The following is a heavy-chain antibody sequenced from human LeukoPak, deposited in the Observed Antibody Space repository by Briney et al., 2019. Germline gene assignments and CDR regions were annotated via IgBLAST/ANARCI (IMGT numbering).Heavy chain of an antibody. J-gene: IGHJ4*02. CDR3: AKDSLRDVLTYFDS. Sequence: GGSLRLSCAASGFTFRSYAMTWVRQAPGKGLEWVSCISGSGGSIYYADSVKGRFTISRDNSKNTVYLQVNSLRAEDTAVYYCAKDSLRDVLTYFDSWGQGTPVTVSS. CDR2: ISGSGGSI. D-gene: IGHD3-10*01. CDR1: GFTFRSYA. V-gene: IGHV3-23*01.